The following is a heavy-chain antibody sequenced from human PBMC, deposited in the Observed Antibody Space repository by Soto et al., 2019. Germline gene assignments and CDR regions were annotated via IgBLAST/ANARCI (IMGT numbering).Heavy chain of an antibody. D-gene: IGHD6-13*01. J-gene: IGHJ5*02. CDR3: ARDLDHSQGSWYYYNIHPPNWFDP. CDR1: GDSVSSNSAA. V-gene: IGHV6-1*01. CDR2: TYYRSKWYN. Sequence: SQTLSLTCAISGDSVSSNSAAWNWIRQSPSRGLEWLGRTYYRSKWYNDYAVSVKSRITINPDTSKNQFSLQLNSVTPEDTAVYYCARDLDHSQGSWYYYNIHPPNWFDPWGQGTLVTVSS.